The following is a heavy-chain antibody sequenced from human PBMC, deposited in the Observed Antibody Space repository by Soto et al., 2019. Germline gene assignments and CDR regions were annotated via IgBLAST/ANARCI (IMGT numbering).Heavy chain of an antibody. D-gene: IGHD3-9*01. Sequence: QVQLQQWGAGPLRPLETLSLTCGVSGGSFSGYYWAWIRQSPGKGLQWIGEINHRGSINYNPSLKSRVSISVDTSEKHYSLNLRSVTAADTAVYYCARESHDILTGPPWVWYFDLWGRGTLVTVSS. CDR1: GGSFSGYY. J-gene: IGHJ2*01. CDR3: ARESHDILTGPPWVWYFDL. V-gene: IGHV4-34*01. CDR2: INHRGSI.